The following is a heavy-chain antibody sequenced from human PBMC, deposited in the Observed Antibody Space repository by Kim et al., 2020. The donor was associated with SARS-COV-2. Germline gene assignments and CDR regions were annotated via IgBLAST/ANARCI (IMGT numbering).Heavy chain of an antibody. V-gene: IGHV1-3*01. Sequence: KDCLKFTGRVTITRDTSASTAYMELSSLRSEDTAVYYCARDGYGRYYFDYWGQGTLVTVSS. CDR3: ARDGYGRYYFDY. D-gene: IGHD2-2*03. J-gene: IGHJ4*02.